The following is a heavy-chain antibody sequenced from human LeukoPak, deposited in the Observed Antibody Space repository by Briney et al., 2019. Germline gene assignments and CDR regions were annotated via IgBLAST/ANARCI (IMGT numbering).Heavy chain of an antibody. Sequence: SETLSLTCSVSGVSISSGSNYWGWIRQPPGKTLEWIGSIYSSGSTYYNPSLKSRVIILFDTAKNHFSLKLSSVTAADTAVYYCAGGVTIVRGTSKHFDYWGQGTLVTVSS. J-gene: IGHJ4*02. D-gene: IGHD3-10*01. V-gene: IGHV4-39*07. CDR2: IYSSGST. CDR1: GVSISSGSNY. CDR3: AGGVTIVRGTSKHFDY.